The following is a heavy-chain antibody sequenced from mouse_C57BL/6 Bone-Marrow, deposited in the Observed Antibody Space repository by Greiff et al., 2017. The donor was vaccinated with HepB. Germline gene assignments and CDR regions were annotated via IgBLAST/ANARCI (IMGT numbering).Heavy chain of an antibody. V-gene: IGHV5-17*01. CDR1: GFTFSDYG. Sequence: EVKLQESGGGLVKPGGSLKLSCAASGFTFSDYGMHWVRQAPEKGLEWVAYISSGSSTIYYADTVKGRFTISRDNAKNTLFLQMTSLRSEDPAMYYCARREYYFDYWGQGTTLTVSS. J-gene: IGHJ2*01. CDR3: ARREYYFDY. CDR2: ISSGSSTI.